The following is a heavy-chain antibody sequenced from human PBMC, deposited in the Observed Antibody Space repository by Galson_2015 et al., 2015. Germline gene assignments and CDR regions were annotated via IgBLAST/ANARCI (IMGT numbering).Heavy chain of an antibody. CDR2: IKKKADGGTT. D-gene: IGHD6-19*01. J-gene: IGHJ4*02. V-gene: IGHV3-15*01. Sequence: SLRLSCAASGFTFSLAWMSWVRQAPGKGLEWVGRIKKKADGGTTDYAAPVEGRFTISRDDSTNTLFLQMNSLKTEDTDVYYCTTYQNSGCYWGQGTLVTVSS. CDR1: GFTFSLAW. CDR3: TTYQNSGCY.